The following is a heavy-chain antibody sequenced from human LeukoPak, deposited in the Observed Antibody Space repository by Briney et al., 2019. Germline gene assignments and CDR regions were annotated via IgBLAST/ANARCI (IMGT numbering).Heavy chain of an antibody. D-gene: IGHD3-3*02. Sequence: SETLSLTCTVSGGSISSYYWSWIRQPPGKGLEWIGYIYYSGSTNYNPSLKSRVTISVDTSKNQFSLKLSSVTAADTAVYYCARDRLYGIAFNWLDPWGQGTLVTVSS. V-gene: IGHV4-59*01. CDR1: GGSISSYY. CDR3: ARDRLYGIAFNWLDP. J-gene: IGHJ5*02. CDR2: IYYSGST.